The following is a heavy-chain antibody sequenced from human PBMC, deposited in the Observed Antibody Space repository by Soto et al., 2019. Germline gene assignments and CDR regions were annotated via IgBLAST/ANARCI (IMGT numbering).Heavy chain of an antibody. CDR3: TRGIAAAATNWFDP. CDR2: IRSKAYGGTT. J-gene: IGHJ5*02. CDR1: GFTCGDYA. Sequence: GGSLRLSCTASGFTCGDYAMSWFRQAPGKGLEWVGFIRSKAYGGTTEYAASVKGRFTISRDDSKSIAYLQMNSLKTEDTAVYYCTRGIAAAATNWFDPWGQGTLVTVSS. V-gene: IGHV3-49*03. D-gene: IGHD6-13*01.